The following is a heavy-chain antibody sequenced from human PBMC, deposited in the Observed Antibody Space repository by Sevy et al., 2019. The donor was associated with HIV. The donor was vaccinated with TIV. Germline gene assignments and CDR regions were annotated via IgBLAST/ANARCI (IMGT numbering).Heavy chain of an antibody. CDR3: ARVSAAAAKYYFDY. V-gene: IGHV4-59*01. CDR1: GGSISSYY. Sequence: SETLSLTCTVSGGSISSYYWIWIRQPPGKGLEWIGYIYYSGSTNYNPSLKSRVTISVDTSKNQFSLKLSSVTAADTAVYYCARVSAAAAKYYFDYWGQGTLVTVSS. J-gene: IGHJ4*02. D-gene: IGHD6-13*01. CDR2: IYYSGST.